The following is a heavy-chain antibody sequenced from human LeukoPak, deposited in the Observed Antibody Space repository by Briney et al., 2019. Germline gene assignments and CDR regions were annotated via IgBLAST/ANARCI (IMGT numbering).Heavy chain of an antibody. J-gene: IGHJ4*02. CDR2: ISYDGSNK. D-gene: IGHD6-13*01. Sequence: GGSLRLSCAASGFTFSSYGMHWVRQAPGKGLEWVAVISYDGSNKYYADSVKGRFTISRDNSKNTLYLQMNSLRTEDTAVYYCAVHPHGQQLALGYFDYWGQGTLVTVSS. V-gene: IGHV3-30*03. CDR3: AVHPHGQQLALGYFDY. CDR1: GFTFSSYG.